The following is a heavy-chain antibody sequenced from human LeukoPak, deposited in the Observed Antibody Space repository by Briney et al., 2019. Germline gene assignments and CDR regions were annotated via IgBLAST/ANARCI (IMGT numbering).Heavy chain of an antibody. CDR2: ISGSGGST. CDR1: GFTFSSCG. V-gene: IGHV3-23*01. D-gene: IGHD6-19*01. J-gene: IGHJ4*02. Sequence: GGSLRLSCAASGFTFSSCGMSRVRQAPEKGLEWVSAISGSGGSTYYADSVKGRFTISRDNSKNTLYLQMNSLRAEDTAVYYCAKEASGAVAGFFDYWGQGTLVTVSS. CDR3: AKEASGAVAGFFDY.